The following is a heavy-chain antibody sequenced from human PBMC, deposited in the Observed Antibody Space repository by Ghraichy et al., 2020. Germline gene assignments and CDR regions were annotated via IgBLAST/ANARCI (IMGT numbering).Heavy chain of an antibody. V-gene: IGHV3-23*01. CDR2: ISGSGGST. D-gene: IGHD3-3*01. J-gene: IGHJ6*02. Sequence: GSLRLSCAASGFTFSSYAMSWVRQAPGKGLEWVSAISGSGGSTYYADSVKGRFTISRDNSKNTLYLQMNSLRAEDTAVYYCAKDRRRITIFGVVIPPAYGMDVWGQGTTVTVSS. CDR3: AKDRRRITIFGVVIPPAYGMDV. CDR1: GFTFSSYA.